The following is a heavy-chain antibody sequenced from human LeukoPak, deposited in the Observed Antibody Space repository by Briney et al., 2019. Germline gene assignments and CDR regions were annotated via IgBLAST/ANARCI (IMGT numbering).Heavy chain of an antibody. CDR3: ARDRGIAAAGTYY. Sequence: GGSLRLSCAASRFTFSNYWMSWVRQAPGKGLEWVADINQDGSEKNYVDSVKGRFTISRDNAKNSLYLQMNSLRAEDTAVYYCARDRGIAAAGTYYWGQGTLVTVSS. V-gene: IGHV3-7*01. CDR2: INQDGSEK. CDR1: RFTFSNYW. J-gene: IGHJ4*02. D-gene: IGHD6-13*01.